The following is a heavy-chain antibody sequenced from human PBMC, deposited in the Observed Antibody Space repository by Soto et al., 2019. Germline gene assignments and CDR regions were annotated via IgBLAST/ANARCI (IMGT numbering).Heavy chain of an antibody. V-gene: IGHV3-7*03. CDR3: ARGVYYFDY. CDR2: MKEDGSEK. Sequence: QTGGSLRLSCAASEFIFSNYWMSWVRQAPGKGLEWVANMKEDGSEKYYVDSVKGRFTISRDNAKNSVYLQMNSLRAEDTAVYYCARGVYYFDYWGQGTLVTVSS. D-gene: IGHD2-8*01. J-gene: IGHJ4*02. CDR1: EFIFSNYW.